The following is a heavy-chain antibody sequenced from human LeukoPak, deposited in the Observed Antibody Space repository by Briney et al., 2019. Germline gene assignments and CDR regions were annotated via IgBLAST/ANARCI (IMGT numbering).Heavy chain of an antibody. Sequence: ASVKVSCKASGYTFTSYGINWVRQATGQGLEWMGWMNPNSGNTGYAQKFQGRVTMTRNTSISTAYMELSSLRSEDTAVYYCARLWYCSSTSCYFRYYYYYYMDVWGKGTTVTISS. J-gene: IGHJ6*03. CDR1: GYTFTSYG. D-gene: IGHD2-2*01. CDR3: ARLWYCSSTSCYFRYYYYYYMDV. CDR2: MNPNSGNT. V-gene: IGHV1-8*02.